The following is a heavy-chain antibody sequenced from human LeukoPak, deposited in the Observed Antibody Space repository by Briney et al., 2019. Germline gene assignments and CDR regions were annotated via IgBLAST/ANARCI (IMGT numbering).Heavy chain of an antibody. D-gene: IGHD4-17*01. CDR1: GGSISSYY. CDR3: ARGGDYGDYHGDWFDP. V-gene: IGHV4-59*01. CDR2: IYYSGST. Sequence: SETLPLTCTVSGGSISSYYWSWIRQPPGKGLEWIGYIYYSGSTNYNPSLKSRVTISVDTSKNQFSLKLSSVTAADTAVYYCARGGDYGDYHGDWFDPWGQGTLVTVSS. J-gene: IGHJ5*02.